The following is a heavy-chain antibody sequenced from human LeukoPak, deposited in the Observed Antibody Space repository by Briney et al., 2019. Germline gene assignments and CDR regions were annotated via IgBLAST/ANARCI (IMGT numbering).Heavy chain of an antibody. V-gene: IGHV3-7*01. J-gene: IGHJ2*01. CDR2: IKQDGSEK. CDR1: GFTFSSYW. Sequence: PGGSLRLSCAASGFTFSSYWMNWVRQAPGRGREWVANIKQDGSEKNYVDFVKGRFTISRDNAKNSLDLQMNSLRAEDTAMYYCARARGDGYQSYFDLWGRGTLVTVS. D-gene: IGHD5-24*01. CDR3: ARARGDGYQSYFDL.